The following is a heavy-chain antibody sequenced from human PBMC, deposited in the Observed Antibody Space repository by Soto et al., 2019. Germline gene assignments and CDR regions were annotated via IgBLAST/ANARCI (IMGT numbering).Heavy chain of an antibody. V-gene: IGHV3-23*01. CDR3: AKDPVRGLEGLVARFDY. CDR2: ISGSGGST. J-gene: IGHJ4*02. CDR1: GFTFSSSA. Sequence: EVQLLESGGGLVQPGGSLRLSCAASGFTFSSSAMSWVRQAPGKGLEWVSAISGSGGSTYYADSVKGRFTISRDNSNNTLCLQVRCLRAEDTAVDYCAKDPVRGLEGLVARFDYCGQGPLVTVSS. D-gene: IGHD3-3*01.